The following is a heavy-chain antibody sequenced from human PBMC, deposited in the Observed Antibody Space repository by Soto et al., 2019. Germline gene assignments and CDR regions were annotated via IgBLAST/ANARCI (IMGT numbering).Heavy chain of an antibody. CDR3: ARATRFDAFDI. CDR1: GYIFTTYG. Sequence: QDQRVQSGGEVKKPGASVKVSCKASGYIFTTYGIGWVRQAPGQGLEWMGWISAYNGNTDYAQKLQDRVTMTTDTSTSTAYLELRSLSSADTAVYYCARATRFDAFDIWGQGTMVTVSS. J-gene: IGHJ3*02. V-gene: IGHV1-18*01. CDR2: ISAYNGNT.